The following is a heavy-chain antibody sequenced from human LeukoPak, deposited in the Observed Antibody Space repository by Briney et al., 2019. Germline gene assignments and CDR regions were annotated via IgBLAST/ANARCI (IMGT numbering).Heavy chain of an antibody. J-gene: IGHJ4*02. V-gene: IGHV4-39*01. CDR2: SYYSGNN. CDR3: ARQTGSGMFTLP. D-gene: IGHD3-10*01. Sequence: WETLSLTCTVSGVSISSSNSYWGWLRQPPGKGLESIGSSYYSGNNYDNAAVKSRVTISIDSSKNQFSLMLSSVTDEAAGVYYCARQTGSGMFTLPGGQGTLVTVSS. CDR1: GVSISSSNSY.